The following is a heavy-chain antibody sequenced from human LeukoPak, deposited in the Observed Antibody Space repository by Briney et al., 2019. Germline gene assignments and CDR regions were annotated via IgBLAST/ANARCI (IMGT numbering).Heavy chain of an antibody. CDR2: IKQDGSEK. V-gene: IGHV3-7*01. D-gene: IGHD5-12*01. J-gene: IGHJ4*02. Sequence: GRSLRLSCAASGFTFSSYWMSWVRQPPGKGLEWVANIKQDGSEKNYVDSVKGRFTISRDNAKNSLDLQMNSLRGEDTAVYYCARAGGYASSWAYWGQGTLVTVSS. CDR1: GFTFSSYW. CDR3: ARAGGYASSWAY.